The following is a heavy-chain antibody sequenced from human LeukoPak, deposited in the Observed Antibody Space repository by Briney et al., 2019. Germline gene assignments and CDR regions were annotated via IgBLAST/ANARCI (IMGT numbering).Heavy chain of an antibody. J-gene: IGHJ5*02. CDR2: INHSGST. CDR3: ARAWNYYGSSRFDP. Sequence: SETLSLTCAVYGGSFSGYYWSWIRQPPGKGLEWIGEINHSGSTNYNPSLKRRVTISVDTSKNQFSLKLSSVTAADTAVYYCARAWNYYGSSRFDPWGQGTLVTVSS. CDR1: GGSFSGYY. D-gene: IGHD3-10*01. V-gene: IGHV4-34*01.